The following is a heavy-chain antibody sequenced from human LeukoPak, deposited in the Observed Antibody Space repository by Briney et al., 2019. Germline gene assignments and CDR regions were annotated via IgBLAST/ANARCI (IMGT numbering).Heavy chain of an antibody. CDR3: ARAKEVVPAAIAPGYYGSGLTVDAFDI. CDR2: IYTSGST. D-gene: IGHD2-2*01. CDR1: GGSISSGSYY. J-gene: IGHJ3*02. Sequence: SETLSLTCTVSGGSISSGSYYWSWIRQPAGKGLEWIGRIYTSGSTNYNPSLKSRVTISVDTSKNQFSLKLSSVTAADTAVYYCARAKEVVPAAIAPGYYGSGLTVDAFDIWGQGTMVTVSS. V-gene: IGHV4-61*02.